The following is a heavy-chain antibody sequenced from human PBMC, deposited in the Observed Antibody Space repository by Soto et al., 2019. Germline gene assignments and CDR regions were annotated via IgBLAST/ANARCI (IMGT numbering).Heavy chain of an antibody. V-gene: IGHV3-7*01. J-gene: IGHJ6*03. Sequence: GGSLRLSCAASGFTFSSYWMSWVRQAPGKGLEWVANIKQDGSEKYYVDSVKGRFTISRDNAKNSLYLQMNSLRAEDTAVYYCARGVSHDGRITIFGVVIIVQGPMDVWGKGTTVTVSS. CDR1: GFTFSSYW. D-gene: IGHD3-3*01. CDR3: ARGVSHDGRITIFGVVIIVQGPMDV. CDR2: IKQDGSEK.